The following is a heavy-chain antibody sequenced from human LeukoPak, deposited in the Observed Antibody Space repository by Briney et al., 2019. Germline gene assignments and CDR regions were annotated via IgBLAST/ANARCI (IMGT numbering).Heavy chain of an antibody. CDR1: GGTFSSYA. J-gene: IGHJ6*02. Sequence: GASVKVSCKASGGTFSSYAISWVRQAPGQGLEWMGRIIPILGIANYAQKFQGRVTITAEKSTSIKYMELSSLRSEESDGYYCARVVTITYGMDVWGQGTTVTVSS. V-gene: IGHV1-69*04. D-gene: IGHD3-3*01. CDR2: IIPILGIA. CDR3: ARVVTITYGMDV.